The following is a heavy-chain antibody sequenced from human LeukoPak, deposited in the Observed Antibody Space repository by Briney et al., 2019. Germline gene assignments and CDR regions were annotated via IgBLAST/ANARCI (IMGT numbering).Heavy chain of an antibody. CDR2: FDPEDGET. CDR3: ARSVVPAATTHYYYGMDV. V-gene: IGHV1-24*01. D-gene: IGHD2-2*01. Sequence: GASVKVSCKVSGYTLTELSMHWVRQAPGKGLEWMGGFDPEDGETIYAQKFQGRVTMTEDTSTDTAYMELSSLRSEDTAVYYCARSVVPAATTHYYYGMDVWGQGTTVTVSS. J-gene: IGHJ6*02. CDR1: GYTLTELS.